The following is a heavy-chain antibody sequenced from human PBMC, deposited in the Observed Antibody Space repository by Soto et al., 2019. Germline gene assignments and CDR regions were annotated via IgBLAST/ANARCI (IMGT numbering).Heavy chain of an antibody. CDR1: GFTFRSYA. Sequence: EVQLLESGGGFTQPGGSLRLSCAAPGFTFRSYAMSWVRQAPGKGMEWVSAISNSADSTNYADSVKGRFTISRDNSKNTLYLQMNGLRADDRAVYYCAKGRESSGAYRPFDYWGQGTLVTVSS. CDR2: ISNSADST. V-gene: IGHV3-23*01. D-gene: IGHD2-15*01. J-gene: IGHJ4*02. CDR3: AKGRESSGAYRPFDY.